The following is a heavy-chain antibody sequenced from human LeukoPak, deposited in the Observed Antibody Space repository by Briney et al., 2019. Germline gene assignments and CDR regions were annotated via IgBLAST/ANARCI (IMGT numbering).Heavy chain of an antibody. CDR2: INPNSGGT. Sequence: ASVKVSCKASGYTFTGYYMHWVRQAPGQGREWMGWINPNSGGTNYAQKFQGRVTMTRDTSISTAYMELGRLRSDDTAVYYCAREYVVVTASIYGMDVWGQGTTVTVSS. J-gene: IGHJ6*02. D-gene: IGHD2-21*02. CDR3: AREYVVVTASIYGMDV. CDR1: GYTFTGYY. V-gene: IGHV1-2*02.